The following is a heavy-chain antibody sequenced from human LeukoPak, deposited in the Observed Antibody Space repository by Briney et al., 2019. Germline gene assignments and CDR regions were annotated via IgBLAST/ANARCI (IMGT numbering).Heavy chain of an antibody. CDR2: IKQDGSEK. CDR1: GFTFSSYW. V-gene: IGHV3-7*03. Sequence: GGSLRLSCAASGFTFSSYWMSWVRQAPGKGLEWVANIKQDGSEKYYVDSVKGRFTISRDNAKNSLYLQMNSLRAEDTAVYYCARAYSSSWYLYHYYGMDVWGKGTTVTVSS. J-gene: IGHJ6*04. CDR3: ARAYSSSWYLYHYYGMDV. D-gene: IGHD6-13*01.